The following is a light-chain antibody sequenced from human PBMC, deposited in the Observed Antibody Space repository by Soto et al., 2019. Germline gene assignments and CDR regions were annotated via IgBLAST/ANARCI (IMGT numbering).Light chain of an antibody. CDR1: SSNIGGNS. Sequence: QSVMTQPPSVSAAPGQKVTISCSGSSSNIGGNSVSWYQQLPGTAPKLLIYDVSKRPSGVPDRFSGSKFGITASLTISGLRTEDDADYFCCSHAGSYTFVFGTGTKLTVL. J-gene: IGLJ1*01. V-gene: IGLV2-11*01. CDR3: CSHAGSYTFV. CDR2: DVS.